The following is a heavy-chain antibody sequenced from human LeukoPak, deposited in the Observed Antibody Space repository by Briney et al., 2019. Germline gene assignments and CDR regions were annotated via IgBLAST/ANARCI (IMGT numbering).Heavy chain of an antibody. J-gene: IGHJ4*02. CDR1: GGSISSYY. Sequence: PSETLSLTCTVSGGSISSYYWSWIRQPPGKGLEWIGYIYYSGSTNYNPSLKSRVTISVDTSKNQFPLKLSSVTAADTAVYYCARAPYYYGSSGYYYTGTTYYFDYWGQGTLVTVSS. CDR2: IYYSGST. CDR3: ARAPYYYGSSGYYYTGTTYYFDY. V-gene: IGHV4-59*01. D-gene: IGHD3-22*01.